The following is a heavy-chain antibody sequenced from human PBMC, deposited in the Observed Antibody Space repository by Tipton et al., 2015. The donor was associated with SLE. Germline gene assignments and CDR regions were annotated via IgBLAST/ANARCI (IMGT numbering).Heavy chain of an antibody. D-gene: IGHD3-10*01. CDR2: IYYSGST. V-gene: IGHV4-39*07. Sequence: TLSLTCTVSGGSISSSSYYWGWIRQPPGKGLEWIGSIYYSGSTYYNPSLKSRVTISVDTSKNQFSLKLSSVTAADTAVYYCARGLTTLWYNWFDPWGQGTLVTVSS. J-gene: IGHJ5*02. CDR1: GGSISSSSYY. CDR3: ARGLTTLWYNWFDP.